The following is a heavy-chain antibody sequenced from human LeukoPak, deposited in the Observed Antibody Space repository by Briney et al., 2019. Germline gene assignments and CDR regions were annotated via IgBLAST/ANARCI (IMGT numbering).Heavy chain of an antibody. D-gene: IGHD6-19*01. V-gene: IGHV4-39*01. J-gene: IGHJ4*02. CDR2: IYYSGST. Sequence: PSETLSLTCTVSGGPTSTSSTHWGWVRQPPGKGLERIGSIYYSGSTYYSPSLKSRVTISVDTSKNQFSLWLTSVTAADTAVYYCVTALTRDSSGWYVIDYWGQGTLVTVSS. CDR3: VTALTRDSSGWYVIDY. CDR1: GGPTSTSSTH.